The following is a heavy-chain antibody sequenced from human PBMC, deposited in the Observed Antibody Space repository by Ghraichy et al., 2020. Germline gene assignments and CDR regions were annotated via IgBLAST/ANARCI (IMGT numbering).Heavy chain of an antibody. CDR1: GFTFSSYW. D-gene: IGHD6-19*01. CDR2: IKPDGSEK. CDR3: ARGYSSGWYSQFYFYYGMDV. J-gene: IGHJ6*02. V-gene: IGHV3-7*03. Sequence: GGSLRLSCAASGFTFSSYWMNWVRQAPGKGLEWVVNIKPDGSEKSYVDSVMGRFTISRDNAKNSLYVQMNSLRAEDTAVYYCARGYSSGWYSQFYFYYGMDVWGQGTTVSVSS.